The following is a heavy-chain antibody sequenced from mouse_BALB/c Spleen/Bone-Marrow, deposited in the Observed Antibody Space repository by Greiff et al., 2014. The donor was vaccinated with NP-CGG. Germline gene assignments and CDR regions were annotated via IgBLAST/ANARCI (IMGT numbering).Heavy chain of an antibody. V-gene: IGHV5-4*02. D-gene: IGHD2-3*01. Sequence: EVMLVESGGGLVKPGGSLKLSCAASGFTFSDYYMYWVRQTPEKRLEWVATISDGGGYTYYPDSVWGRFTISRDNAKNNLYLQMSSLKSEDTAMYYCARSGERDGAMDYWGQGTSVTVFS. J-gene: IGHJ4*01. CDR2: ISDGGGYT. CDR3: ARSGERDGAMDY. CDR1: GFTFSDYY.